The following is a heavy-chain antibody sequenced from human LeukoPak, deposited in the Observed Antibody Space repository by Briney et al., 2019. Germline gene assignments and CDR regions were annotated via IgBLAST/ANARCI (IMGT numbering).Heavy chain of an antibody. V-gene: IGHV4-39*07. CDR1: GFTFSSYA. CDR2: IYYSGST. Sequence: GSLRLPCAASGFTFSSYAMSWVRQPPGKGLEWIGSIYYSGSTYYNPSLKSRVTISVDTSKNQFSLKLSSVTAADTAVYYCAREGSTVSLNTYDYWGQGTLVTVSS. J-gene: IGHJ4*02. D-gene: IGHD4-11*01. CDR3: AREGSTVSLNTYDY.